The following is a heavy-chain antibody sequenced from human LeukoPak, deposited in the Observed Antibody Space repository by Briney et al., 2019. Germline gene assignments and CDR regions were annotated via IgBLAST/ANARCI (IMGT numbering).Heavy chain of an antibody. CDR3: ATDGYCSGGSCYSYDN. J-gene: IGHJ4*02. CDR1: GFTFSNAW. D-gene: IGHD2-15*01. Sequence: PGGSLRLSCAASGFTFSNAWVTWVRQAPGKGLEWVGRSKSKTDGGTTDYGAPVKGRFSISRDDSKSTLYLQMNSLKTEDTDVYYCATDGYCSGGSCYSYDNWGQGTLVTVSS. V-gene: IGHV3-15*01. CDR2: SKSKTDGGTT.